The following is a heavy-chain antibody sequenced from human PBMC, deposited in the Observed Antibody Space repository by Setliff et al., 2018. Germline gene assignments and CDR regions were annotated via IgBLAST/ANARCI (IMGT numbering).Heavy chain of an antibody. CDR3: ARSGNSRVDY. V-gene: IGHV3-9*01. J-gene: IGHJ4*02. CDR1: GFIFDDYA. Sequence: GGSLRLSCAASGFIFDDYAMHWVRQAPGKGLEWVSGISWNSGSIDYGDSVKGRFSISRDNAKNSLYLQMNSLRAEDTAVYYCARSGNSRVDYWGQGTLVTVSS. CDR2: ISWNSGSI. D-gene: IGHD1-26*01.